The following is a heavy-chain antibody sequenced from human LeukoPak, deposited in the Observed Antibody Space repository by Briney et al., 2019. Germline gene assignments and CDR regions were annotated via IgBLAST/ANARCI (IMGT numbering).Heavy chain of an antibody. V-gene: IGHV4-61*02. Sequence: SETLSLTCTVSGGSISSGSYYWSWIRQPAGKGLEWIGRIYTSGSTNYNPSLKSRVTISVDTSKNQFSLKLSSVTAADTAVYYCARDNWNDPNWFDPWGKGTLVTVSS. CDR3: ARDNWNDPNWFDP. CDR2: IYTSGST. J-gene: IGHJ5*02. D-gene: IGHD1-1*01. CDR1: GGSISSGSYY.